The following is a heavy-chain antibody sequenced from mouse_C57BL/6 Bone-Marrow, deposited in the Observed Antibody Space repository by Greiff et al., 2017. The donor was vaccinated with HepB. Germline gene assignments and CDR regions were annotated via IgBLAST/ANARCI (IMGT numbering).Heavy chain of an antibody. CDR2: ISNGGGST. V-gene: IGHV5-12*01. CDR1: GFTFIDYY. J-gene: IGHJ4*01. CDR3: ARDDHYAMDY. Sequence: EVQVVESGGGLVQPGGSLKLSCAASGFTFIDYYMYWVRQTPEKRLEWVAYISNGGGSTYYPDTVKGRFTISRDNAKNTLYLQMSRLKSEDTAMYYCARDDHYAMDYWGQGTSVTVSS.